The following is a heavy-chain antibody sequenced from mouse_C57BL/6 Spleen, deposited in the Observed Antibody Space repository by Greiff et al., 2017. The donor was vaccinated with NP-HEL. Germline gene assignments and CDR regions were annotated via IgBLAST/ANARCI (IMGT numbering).Heavy chain of an antibody. D-gene: IGHD1-1*01. CDR3: AREGTVVATDY. Sequence: QVQLQQPGAELVRPGTSVKLSCKASGYTFTSYWMHWVKQRPGQGLEWIGVIDPSDSYTNYNQKFKGKATLTVDTSSSTAYMQLSSLTSEDSAVYYCAREGTVVATDYWGRGTTLTVSS. CDR1: GYTFTSYW. V-gene: IGHV1-59*01. CDR2: IDPSDSYT. J-gene: IGHJ2*01.